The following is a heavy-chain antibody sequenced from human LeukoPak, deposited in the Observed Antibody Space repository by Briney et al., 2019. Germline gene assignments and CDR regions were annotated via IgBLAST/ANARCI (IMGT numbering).Heavy chain of an antibody. J-gene: IGHJ6*03. V-gene: IGHV3-7*03. D-gene: IGHD3-9*01. CDR1: GFTFSNAW. CDR3: VVTLFYYYMDV. CDR2: IKQDGSEK. Sequence: GGSLRLSCAASGFTFSNAWMSWVRQAPGKGLEWVANIKQDGSEKYYVDSVKGRFTISRDNAKNSLYLQMNSLRAEDTAVYYCVVTLFYYYMDVWGKGTTVTVSS.